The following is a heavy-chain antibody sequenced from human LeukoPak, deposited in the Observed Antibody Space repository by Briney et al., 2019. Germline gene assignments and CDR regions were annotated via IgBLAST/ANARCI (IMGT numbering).Heavy chain of an antibody. CDR1: GYTFTSYD. CDR3: ARGRKTSGIVATIL. J-gene: IGHJ4*02. V-gene: IGHV1-8*01. D-gene: IGHD5-12*01. Sequence: ASVKVSCKASGYTFTSYDINWVRQATGQGLEWMGWMNPNSGNTGYAQKFQGRVTMTRNTSISTAYMELSSLRSEDTAVYYCARGRKTSGIVATILWGQGTLVTVSS. CDR2: MNPNSGNT.